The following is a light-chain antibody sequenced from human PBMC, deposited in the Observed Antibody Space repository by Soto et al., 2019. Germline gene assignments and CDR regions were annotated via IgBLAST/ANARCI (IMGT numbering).Light chain of an antibody. CDR2: AAL. CDR3: QQANSFPLS. J-gene: IGKJ5*01. CDR1: QDIGYW. V-gene: IGKV1-12*01. Sequence: DIQMTQSPLSVSVSVGDRVIITCRASQDIGYWLAWYQQIPGKAPKLLIYAALSLQSGVSSRFSGSGSGTNFTLTINSLQPEDVAFYYCQQANSFPLSFGQGTRLEIK.